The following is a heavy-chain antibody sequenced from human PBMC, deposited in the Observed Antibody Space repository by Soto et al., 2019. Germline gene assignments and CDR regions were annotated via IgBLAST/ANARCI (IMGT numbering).Heavy chain of an antibody. D-gene: IGHD2-8*01. CDR2: TNAYNGNT. Sequence: QVQLVQSGAEVKKPGASVKVSCKASGYTFTSYGISWVRQAPGQGLEWMGWTNAYNGNTNYAQKLQGRVTMTTDTSTSTAYMELRSLRSDDTAVYYCARGHCTNGVCYPHWFDPWGQGTLVTVSS. CDR3: ARGHCTNGVCYPHWFDP. V-gene: IGHV1-18*04. J-gene: IGHJ5*02. CDR1: GYTFTSYG.